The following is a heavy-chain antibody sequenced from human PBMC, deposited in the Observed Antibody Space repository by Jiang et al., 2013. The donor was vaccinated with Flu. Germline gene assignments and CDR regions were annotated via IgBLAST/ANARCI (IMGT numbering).Heavy chain of an antibody. CDR3: ARNGPXNYGFNSIDY. CDR1: DYSISSDHY. V-gene: IGHV4-38-2*02. Sequence: SGPGLVKPSETLSLTCSVSDYSISSDHYWGWIRQPPGKGLEWIGSIYHSGTTYYNPSLKSRVTISVDTSKNQFSLKLNSVTAADTAIYYCARNGPXNYGFNSIDYWGQGTLVTVS. D-gene: IGHD3-10*01. CDR2: IYHSGTT. J-gene: IGHJ4*02.